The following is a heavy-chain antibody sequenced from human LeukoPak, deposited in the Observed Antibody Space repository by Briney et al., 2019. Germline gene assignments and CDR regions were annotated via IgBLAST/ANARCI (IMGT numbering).Heavy chain of an antibody. D-gene: IGHD3-10*01. J-gene: IGHJ4*02. V-gene: IGHV4-59*01. CDR3: ARGYYYGSGSYYNPTHFDY. Sequence: SETLSLTCTVSGGSISSYYWSWIRQPPGKGLEWIGYMYYSGSTIYNPSLQSRVTISVDTSKNQFPLKLSSVTAADTAVYYCARGYYYGSGSYYNPTHFDYWGRGTLVTVSS. CDR2: MYYSGST. CDR1: GGSISSYY.